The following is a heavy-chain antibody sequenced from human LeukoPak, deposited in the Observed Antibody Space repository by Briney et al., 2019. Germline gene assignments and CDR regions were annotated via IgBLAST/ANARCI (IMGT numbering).Heavy chain of an antibody. J-gene: IGHJ4*02. Sequence: GGSLTLSCVASGFTFTTFWMAWVRQAPGKGLEWVANMKQDGSAKHYVDSVKGRFTISRDNAENSLYLQMNSLRAEDTAVYYCARDKRVGAINFDYWGQGTLVTVSS. CDR1: GFTFTTFW. D-gene: IGHD1-26*01. V-gene: IGHV3-7*01. CDR2: MKQDGSAK. CDR3: ARDKRVGAINFDY.